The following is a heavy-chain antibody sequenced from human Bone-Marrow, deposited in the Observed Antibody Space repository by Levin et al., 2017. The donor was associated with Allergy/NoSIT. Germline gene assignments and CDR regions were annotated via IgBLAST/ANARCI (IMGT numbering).Heavy chain of an antibody. V-gene: IGHV3-21*01. CDR2: ISSSSSYI. D-gene: IGHD3-22*01. CDR1: GFTFSSYS. J-gene: IGHJ3*02. Sequence: GESLKISCAASGFTFSSYSMNWVRQAPGKGLEWVSSISSSSSYIYYADSVKGRFTISRDNAKNSLYLQMNSLRAEDTAVYYCARSPHITMIVVVITLPPAFDIWGQGTMVTVSS. CDR3: ARSPHITMIVVVITLPPAFDI.